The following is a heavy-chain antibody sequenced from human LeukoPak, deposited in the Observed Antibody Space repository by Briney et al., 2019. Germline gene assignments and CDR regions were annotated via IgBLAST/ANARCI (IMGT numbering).Heavy chain of an antibody. D-gene: IGHD3-3*01. CDR1: GYTFTGYY. J-gene: IGHJ4*02. Sequence: GASVKVSCKASGYTFTGYYMHWVRQAPGQGLEWMGWINPNSGGTNYAQKFQGRVTMTRDTSISTAYMELSRLRSDDTAVYYCARRPRHYDFWSFDYWGQGTLVTVSS. CDR2: INPNSGGT. V-gene: IGHV1-2*02. CDR3: ARRPRHYDFWSFDY.